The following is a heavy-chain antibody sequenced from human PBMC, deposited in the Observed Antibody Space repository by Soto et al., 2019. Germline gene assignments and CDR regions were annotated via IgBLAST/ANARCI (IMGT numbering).Heavy chain of an antibody. J-gene: IGHJ6*02. D-gene: IGHD3-22*01. CDR1: GGSIISYY. Sequence: SETLSLTCTVSGGSIISYYWSWILQPPWKGLEWIGYIYYSGSTNYNPSLKSRVTISVDTSKNQFSLKLSSVTAADTAVYYCARRLYYDSSGFEGGGMDFWGQGTTVTVSS. CDR2: IYYSGST. CDR3: ARRLYYDSSGFEGGGMDF. V-gene: IGHV4-59*08.